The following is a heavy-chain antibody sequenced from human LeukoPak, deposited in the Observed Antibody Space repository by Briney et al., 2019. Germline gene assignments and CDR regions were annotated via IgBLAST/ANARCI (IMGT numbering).Heavy chain of an antibody. J-gene: IGHJ4*02. CDR3: ARDPRYCSSISCPSLDY. CDR1: GFTFSDYY. CDR2: ISSSGSTI. D-gene: IGHD2-2*01. Sequence: GGSLRLSCAASGFTFSDYYMSWIRQAPGKGLEWVSYISSSGSTIYYADSVKGRFTIPRDNAKNSLYLQMNSLRAEDTAVYYCARDPRYCSSISCPSLDYWGQGTLVTVSS. V-gene: IGHV3-11*01.